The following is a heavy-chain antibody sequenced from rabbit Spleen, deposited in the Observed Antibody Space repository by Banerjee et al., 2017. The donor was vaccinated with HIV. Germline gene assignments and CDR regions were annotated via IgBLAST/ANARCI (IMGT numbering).Heavy chain of an antibody. V-gene: IGHV1S40*01. CDR3: ARETSSGWGIISFYFSL. CDR2: IYSGSSADT. J-gene: IGHJ4*01. CDR1: GFSLSSRYY. Sequence: QSLEESGGDLVKPGASLTLTCTASGFSLSSRYYLCWVRQAPGKGLEWIACIYSGSSADTYYASWAKGRFTISKTSSTTVTLQMTSLTAADTATYFCARETSSGWGIISFYFSLWGQGTLVTVS. D-gene: IGHD4-1*01.